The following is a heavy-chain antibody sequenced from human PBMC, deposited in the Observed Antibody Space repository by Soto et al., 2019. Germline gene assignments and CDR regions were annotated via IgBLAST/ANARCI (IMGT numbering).Heavy chain of an antibody. Sequence: EVQLLESGGGLVQPGGSLRLSCAASGFTFSSYAMSWVRQAPGKGLEWVSAISGSGGSTYYADSVKGRFTISRDNSKNTLYLQMNSLRAEDTAVYYCAKVGSKFVDIVATIGAAFDIWGQGTMVTVSS. CDR1: GFTFSSYA. D-gene: IGHD5-12*01. V-gene: IGHV3-23*01. J-gene: IGHJ3*02. CDR2: ISGSGGST. CDR3: AKVGSKFVDIVATIGAAFDI.